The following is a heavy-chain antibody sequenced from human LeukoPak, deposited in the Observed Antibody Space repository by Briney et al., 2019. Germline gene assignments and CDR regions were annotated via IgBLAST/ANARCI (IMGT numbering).Heavy chain of an antibody. CDR3: AKDLWMEKQGYYYMDV. Sequence: GGSLRLSCAASGFTFSSYGMHWVRQAPGKGLEWVAFIRYDGSNKYYADSVKGRFPISRDNSKNTLYLQMNSLRAEDTAVYYCAKDLWMEKQGYYYMDVWGKGTTVTVSS. V-gene: IGHV3-30*02. J-gene: IGHJ6*03. CDR2: IRYDGSNK. D-gene: IGHD5-12*01. CDR1: GFTFSSYG.